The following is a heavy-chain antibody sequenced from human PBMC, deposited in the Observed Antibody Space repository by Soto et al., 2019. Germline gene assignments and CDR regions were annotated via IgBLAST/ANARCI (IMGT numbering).Heavy chain of an antibody. CDR2: IYSGGST. J-gene: IGHJ6*03. Sequence: EVQLVESGGGLVQPGGSLRLSCAASGFTVSSNYMSWVRQAPGKGLEWVSVIYSGGSTYYADSVKGRFTISRDNSKNTLYLQMNSLRAEDTAVYYCAREEVRRSGPLASYYMDVWGKGTTVTVSS. CDR3: AREEVRRSGPLASYYMDV. CDR1: GFTVSSNY. V-gene: IGHV3-66*01.